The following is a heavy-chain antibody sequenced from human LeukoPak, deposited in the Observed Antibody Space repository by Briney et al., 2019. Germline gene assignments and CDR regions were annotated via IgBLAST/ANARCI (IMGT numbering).Heavy chain of an antibody. CDR1: GLTLSDAW. V-gene: IGHV3-15*01. J-gene: IGHJ4*02. CDR3: TTYVCSGGSCYYFDN. Sequence: GGSLRLSCAASGLTLSDAWMSWVRQAPGQGPEWVGRIKSKTDGGTTDYAAPVKGRFTMSRDDSKNTLYLEMNSLKTEDTAVYYCTTYVCSGGSCYYFDNWGQGTLVTVS. D-gene: IGHD2-15*01. CDR2: IKSKTDGGTT.